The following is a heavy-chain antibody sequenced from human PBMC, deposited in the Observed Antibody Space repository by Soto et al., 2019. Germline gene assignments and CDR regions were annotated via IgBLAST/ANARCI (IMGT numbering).Heavy chain of an antibody. CDR1: GYTFTSYA. Sequence: GASVKVSCKASGYTFTSYAIHWVRQAPGQRPEWMGWINAGNGNTRYSQKFQDRVTITRDTSATTAYMELSGLRFEDTAVYYCARGSEPAYSSWYVNGDYWGQGTLVTVSS. V-gene: IGHV1-3*01. CDR2: INAGNGNT. D-gene: IGHD6-13*01. CDR3: ARGSEPAYSSWYVNGDY. J-gene: IGHJ4*02.